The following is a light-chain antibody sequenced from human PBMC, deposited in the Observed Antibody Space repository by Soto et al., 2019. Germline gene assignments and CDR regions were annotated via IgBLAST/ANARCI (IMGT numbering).Light chain of an antibody. J-gene: IGKJ5*01. Sequence: DIVMTQSPLSLPVTPGEPASISCRSSQSLLYRNGNNYLNWYLQKPGQSPQLLIYLTSYRASGVPDRFSGVGSGTDFTLKISRVEAEDVGVYYCLQALQTPPTFGQGTRLEI. V-gene: IGKV2-28*01. CDR2: LTS. CDR3: LQALQTPPT. CDR1: QSLLYRNGNNY.